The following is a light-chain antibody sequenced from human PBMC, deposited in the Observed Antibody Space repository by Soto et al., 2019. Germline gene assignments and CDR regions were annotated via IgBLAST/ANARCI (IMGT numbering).Light chain of an antibody. CDR1: QSISSY. CDR2: AES. CDR3: QQSYSTPLT. J-gene: IGKJ3*01. Sequence: EIQMTQSPSSLSASVGDRVTITCRASQSISSYLNWYQQKPGKAPKLLIYAESSLQSGVPSRFSGRGSETDVTLTISSLQPEYVATYYCQQSYSTPLTFGPGTKVDIK. V-gene: IGKV1-39*01.